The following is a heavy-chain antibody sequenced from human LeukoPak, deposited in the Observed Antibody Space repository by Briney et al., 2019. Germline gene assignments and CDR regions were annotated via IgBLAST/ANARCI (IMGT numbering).Heavy chain of an antibody. CDR2: INHSGST. CDR1: GGSFSGYY. V-gene: IGHV4-34*01. D-gene: IGHD3-10*01. Sequence: SETLSLTCAVYGGSFSGYYWSWIRQPPGKGLEWIGEINHSGSTNYSPSLKSRVTISVDTSKNQFSLKLSSVTAADTAVYYCARGSRVRGVENNWFDPWGQGTLVTVSS. CDR3: ARGSRVRGVENNWFDP. J-gene: IGHJ5*02.